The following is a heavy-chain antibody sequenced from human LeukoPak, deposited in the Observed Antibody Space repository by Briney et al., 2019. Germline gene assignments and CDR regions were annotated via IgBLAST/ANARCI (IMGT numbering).Heavy chain of an antibody. J-gene: IGHJ4*02. CDR2: ISGSGDSA. V-gene: IGHV3-23*01. CDR1: RFTFSSYA. D-gene: IGHD2-15*01. Sequence: GGSLRLSCAASRFTFSSYAMNWVRQAPGKGLEWVSAISGSGDSAYYADSVRGRFTISRDNSENTLYLQVNSLRAEDTAVYYCARQGGLVAATPWFGYWGQGTLVTVSS. CDR3: ARQGGLVAATPWFGY.